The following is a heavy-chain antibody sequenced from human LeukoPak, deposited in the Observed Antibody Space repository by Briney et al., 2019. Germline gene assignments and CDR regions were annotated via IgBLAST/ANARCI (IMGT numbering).Heavy chain of an antibody. J-gene: IGHJ4*02. CDR2: INHSGST. Sequence: SETLSLPCAVYGGSFSGYYWRWIRQPPGKGLEWIGEINHSGSTNYNPSLKSRVTISVDTSKNQFSLKLSSVAAADTAVYYCARCPSYYLFDYWGQGTLVTVSS. CDR1: GGSFSGYY. D-gene: IGHD3-10*01. V-gene: IGHV4-34*01. CDR3: ARCPSYYLFDY.